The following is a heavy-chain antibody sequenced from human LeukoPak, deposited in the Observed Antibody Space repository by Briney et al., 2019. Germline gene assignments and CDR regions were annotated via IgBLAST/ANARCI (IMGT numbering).Heavy chain of an antibody. CDR2: INHSGST. J-gene: IGHJ4*02. D-gene: IGHD5-12*01. V-gene: IGHV4-34*01. CDR3: ARDWLRGKRYFDY. CDR1: GGSFSGYY. Sequence: SETLSLTCAVYGGSFSGYYWSGIPEPPGKGLECIGDINHSGSTNYNPSLKSRVTISVDTSKNQFSLKRSSVTAADTAVYYCARDWLRGKRYFDYWGEGTLVTVSS.